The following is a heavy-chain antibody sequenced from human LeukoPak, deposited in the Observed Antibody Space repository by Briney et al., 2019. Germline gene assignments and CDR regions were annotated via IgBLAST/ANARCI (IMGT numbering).Heavy chain of an antibody. CDR3: ARGISAVVPRAFDL. D-gene: IGHD2-15*01. CDR2: IGSSGLII. V-gene: IGHV3-48*04. CDR1: GFNFNNYS. J-gene: IGHJ3*01. Sequence: GGSLRLSCIASGFNFNNYSLNWVRQAPGKGLEWVSYIGSSGLIIYYADSVKGRLTISRDNAKNSLFLQMSSLRAEDTAVYYCARGISAVVPRAFDLWGQGTMVTVSS.